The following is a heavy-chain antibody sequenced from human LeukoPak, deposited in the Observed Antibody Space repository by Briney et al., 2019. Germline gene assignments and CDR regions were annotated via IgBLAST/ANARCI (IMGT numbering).Heavy chain of an antibody. Sequence: GGSLRLSCAASGFTFSSYGMHWVRQAPGKGLEWVAVIWYGGSNKYYADSVKGRFTISRDNSKNTLSLQMNSLRAEDTAVYYCARDYMDVWGKGTTVTVSS. CDR3: ARDYMDV. J-gene: IGHJ6*03. CDR1: GFTFSSYG. CDR2: IWYGGSNK. V-gene: IGHV3-33*08.